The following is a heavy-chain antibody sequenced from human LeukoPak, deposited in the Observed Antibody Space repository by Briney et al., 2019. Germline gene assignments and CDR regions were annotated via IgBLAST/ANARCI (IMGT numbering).Heavy chain of an antibody. CDR1: GYTFTGYY. CDR2: INPNSGGT. CDR3: ARDANEGYYDFWSGYYAN. J-gene: IGHJ4*02. V-gene: IGHV1-2*06. Sequence: ASVKVSCKASGYTFTGYYMHWVRQAPGQGLEWMGRINPNSGGTNYAQKFQGRVTMTRDTSISTAYMELSRLRSDDTAVYYCARDANEGYYDFWSGYYANWGQGTLVTVSS. D-gene: IGHD3-3*01.